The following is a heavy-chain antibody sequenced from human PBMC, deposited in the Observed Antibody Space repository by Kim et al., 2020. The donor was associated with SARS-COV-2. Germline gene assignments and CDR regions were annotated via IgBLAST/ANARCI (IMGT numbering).Heavy chain of an antibody. V-gene: IGHV3-15*01. CDR3: TTDAGGRSGSSSSYGY. J-gene: IGHJ4*02. Sequence: GGSLRLSCAASGFTFSDAWMNWVRQAPGKGLEWVGRTKTKTDGGTIDYAAPVKDRFTITTDDSKNTLYLQMNSLRTEDTAVYYCTTDAGGRSGSSSSYGYWGQGTLVTVSS. CDR2: TKTKTDGGTI. CDR1: GFTFSDAW. D-gene: IGHD1-26*01.